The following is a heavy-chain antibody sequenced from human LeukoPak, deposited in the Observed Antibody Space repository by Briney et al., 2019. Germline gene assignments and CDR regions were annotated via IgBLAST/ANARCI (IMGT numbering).Heavy chain of an antibody. D-gene: IGHD3-22*01. CDR3: ARGDHYDSSGRYFDY. CDR1: GDSISSSFY. J-gene: IGHJ4*02. V-gene: IGHV4-38-2*01. Sequence: SETLSLTCAVSGDSISSSFYWDWIRQPPGKGLEWIGNIYHTGDTYDNPSLKSRVTISLDTSRNQFSLILRSVTAADTAVYYCARGDHYDSSGRYFDYWSQGTLVTVSS. CDR2: IYHTGDT.